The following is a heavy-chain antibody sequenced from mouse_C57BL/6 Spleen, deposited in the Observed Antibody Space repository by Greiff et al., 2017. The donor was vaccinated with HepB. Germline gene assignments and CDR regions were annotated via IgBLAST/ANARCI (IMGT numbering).Heavy chain of an antibody. V-gene: IGHV1-64*01. CDR2: IHPNSGST. CDR3: VREGDD. CDR1: GYTFTSYW. Sequence: QVQLKEPGAELVKPGASVKLSCKASGYTFTSYWMHWVKQRPGQGLEWIGMIHPNSGSTNYNEKFKSKATLTVDTSSSTAYMQLSSLTSEDSAVYYCVREGDDWGQGTSVTVSS. J-gene: IGHJ4*01.